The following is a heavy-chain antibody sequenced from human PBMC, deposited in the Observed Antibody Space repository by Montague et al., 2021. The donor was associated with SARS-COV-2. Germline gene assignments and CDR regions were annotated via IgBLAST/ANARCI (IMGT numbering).Heavy chain of an antibody. CDR2: ITLDGSNK. CDR1: GFTFSSYA. J-gene: IGHJ6*04. Sequence: SLRLSCAASGFTFSSYAMHWVRQAPGKGLVWVAVITLDGSNKYYADSVKGRFTISRDNSKNTLYLQMNSLRAEDTAVYYCARVLGGYYGMDVWGKGTTVTVSS. CDR3: ARVLGGYYGMDV. V-gene: IGHV3-30-3*01.